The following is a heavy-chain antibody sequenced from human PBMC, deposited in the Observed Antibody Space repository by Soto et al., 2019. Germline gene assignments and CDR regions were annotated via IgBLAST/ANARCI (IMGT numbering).Heavy chain of an antibody. J-gene: IGHJ3*02. V-gene: IGHV3-30*18. CDR1: GFTFSGYG. Sequence: PGGSLRLSCASSGFTFSGYGMHWVRQAPGKGLEWVAVISYDGINKYYSDSVKGRFTISRDNSKNTLYLQMNSLRTEDTAVYYCAKGDYGGYSHGFDIWGQGTMVTVS. CDR3: AKGDYGGYSHGFDI. CDR2: ISYDGINK. D-gene: IGHD4-17*01.